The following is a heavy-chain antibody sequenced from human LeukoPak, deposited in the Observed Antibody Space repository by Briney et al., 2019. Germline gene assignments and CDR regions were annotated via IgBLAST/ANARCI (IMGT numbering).Heavy chain of an antibody. CDR1: GGSFSGYY. CDR3: ARVASSSWYFGYYYYYGMDV. Sequence: PSETLSLTCAVYGGSFSGYYWSWIRQPPGEGLEWIGEINHSGSTNYNPSLKSRVTISVDTSKNQFSLKLSSVTAADTAVYYCARVASSSWYFGYYYYYGMDVWGKGTTVTVSS. J-gene: IGHJ6*04. V-gene: IGHV4-34*01. D-gene: IGHD6-13*01. CDR2: INHSGST.